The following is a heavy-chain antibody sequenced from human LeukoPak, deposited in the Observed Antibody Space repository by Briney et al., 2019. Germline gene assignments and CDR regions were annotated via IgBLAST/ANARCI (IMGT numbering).Heavy chain of an antibody. D-gene: IGHD3-3*01. V-gene: IGHV4-59*01. Sequence: SETLSLTCTVSGGSISSYYWSWIRQPPGKGLEWIGYIYYSGSTNYNPSLKSRVTISVDTSKNQFSLKLSSVTAADTAVYYCASFGVAIDYWGLGTLVTVSS. CDR1: GGSISSYY. CDR2: IYYSGST. CDR3: ASFGVAIDY. J-gene: IGHJ4*02.